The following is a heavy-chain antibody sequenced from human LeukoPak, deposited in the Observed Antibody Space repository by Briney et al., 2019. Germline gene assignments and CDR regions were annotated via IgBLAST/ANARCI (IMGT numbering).Heavy chain of an antibody. D-gene: IGHD7-27*01. CDR2: IYYTGSS. J-gene: IGHJ4*01. V-gene: IGHV4-59*02. CDR3: ASRKLGNDY. Sequence: ASETLSLTCTVSGGSVSDYYWSWIRQSPGKGLEWIGYIYYTGSSSYNPSLRSRVTISADTSKNQFSLKLSSVTAADTAVYYCASRKLGNDYWGQGTLVTVSS. CDR1: GGSVSDYY.